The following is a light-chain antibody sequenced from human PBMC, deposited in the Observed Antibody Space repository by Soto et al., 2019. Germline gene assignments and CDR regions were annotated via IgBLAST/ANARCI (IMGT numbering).Light chain of an antibody. CDR1: QSRLHSSNNKNY. CDR2: WAS. J-gene: IGKJ1*01. CDR3: QQFYNTPLT. Sequence: DIVMTQSSDSLAVSLGERATINCESSQSRLHSSNNKNYLAWYQQKPGQPPKLLIYWASTRESGVPARFSGSGSGTDFTLTISSLQAEDVAVYYCQQFYNTPLTFGQGTKVDIK. V-gene: IGKV4-1*01.